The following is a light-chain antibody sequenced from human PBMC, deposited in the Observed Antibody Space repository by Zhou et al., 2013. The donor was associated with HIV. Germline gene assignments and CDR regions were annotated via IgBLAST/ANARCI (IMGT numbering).Light chain of an antibody. CDR1: QSVSSN. CDR3: QQYVESPPLT. J-gene: IGKJ5*01. V-gene: IGKV3-15*01. Sequence: EVLMTQSPATLSVSPGEEATLSCRASQSVSSNLAWYQQKPGQAPRLLIYDASIRATDTPGRFSGSGSGTDFTLTISRLEPEDVAVYYCQQYVESPPLTFGQGTRLEI. CDR2: DAS.